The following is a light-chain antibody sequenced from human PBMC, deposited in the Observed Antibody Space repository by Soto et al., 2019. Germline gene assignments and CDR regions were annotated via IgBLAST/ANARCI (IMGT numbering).Light chain of an antibody. V-gene: IGLV2-14*03. CDR3: NSYTSSSTYV. CDR2: DVT. CDR1: SSDVGGYNY. J-gene: IGLJ1*01. Sequence: QSVLTQPASVSGSPGQSIAISCTGTSSDVGGYNYVSWYQQHPGKAPKLMIYDVTNRPSGVSDRFSGSKSGNTASLTISWLQAEDEADYYCNSYTSSSTYVFGPGTKVTVL.